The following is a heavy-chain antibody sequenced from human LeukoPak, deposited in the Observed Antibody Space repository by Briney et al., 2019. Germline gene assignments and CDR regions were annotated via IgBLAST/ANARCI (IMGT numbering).Heavy chain of an antibody. CDR3: ARDLGTHGGYVDP. CDR2: ISTSDSTM. J-gene: IGHJ5*02. Sequence: PGGSLILSCAASGFIFSSYEMNWVRQAPGKGLEWVSYISTSDSTMYYADSVKGRFTISRDNAKNSLYLQMDSLRVEDTGIYYCARDLGTHGGYVDPWGQGTLVTVSS. D-gene: IGHD5-12*01. V-gene: IGHV3-48*03. CDR1: GFIFSSYE.